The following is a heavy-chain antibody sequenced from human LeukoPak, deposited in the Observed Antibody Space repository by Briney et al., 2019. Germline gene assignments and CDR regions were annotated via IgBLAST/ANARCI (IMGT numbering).Heavy chain of an antibody. CDR2: IIPIFGTA. J-gene: IGHJ4*02. CDR3: ARDRISSSWPHLDY. V-gene: IGHV1-69*05. Sequence: SVKVSCKASGCTFSSYAISWVRQAPGQGLEWMGRIIPIFGTANYAQQFQGRVTITTDESTSTAYMELSSLRSEDTAVYYCARDRISSSWPHLDYWRQGTLVTVSS. CDR1: GCTFSSYA. D-gene: IGHD6-13*01.